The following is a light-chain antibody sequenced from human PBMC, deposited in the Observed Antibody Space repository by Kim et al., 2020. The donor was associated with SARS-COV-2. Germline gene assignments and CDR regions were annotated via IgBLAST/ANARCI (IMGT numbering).Light chain of an antibody. V-gene: IGKV3-11*01. CDR1: QSVSNF. CDR2: DAS. CDR3: QQRSNWPPKLT. J-gene: IGKJ4*01. Sequence: EIVLTQSPATLSLSPGERATLSCRASQSVSNFLAWYQQKPGQAPRLLIYDASNRATGIPARFSGSGSGTDFTLTVSSLEPEDFAVYYCQQRSNWPPKLTFGGGTKVDIK.